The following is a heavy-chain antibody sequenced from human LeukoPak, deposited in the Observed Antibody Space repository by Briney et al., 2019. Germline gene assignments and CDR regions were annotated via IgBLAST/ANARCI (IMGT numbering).Heavy chain of an antibody. D-gene: IGHD4-23*01. J-gene: IGHJ5*02. V-gene: IGHV1-2*02. CDR3: ARVNLFDNWFDP. Sequence: ASVKVSCKASGYTFTGYYIHWVRQAPGQGLEWMGWINPNNGGTNFAQKFQGRVTMTRDTSISTAYMELSRLRSDDTAIYYCARVNLFDNWFDPWGQGTLVTVSS. CDR1: GYTFTGYY. CDR2: INPNNGGT.